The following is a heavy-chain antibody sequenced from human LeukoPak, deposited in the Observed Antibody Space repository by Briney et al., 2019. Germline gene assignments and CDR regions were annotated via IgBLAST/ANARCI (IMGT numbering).Heavy chain of an antibody. CDR3: AGIAAAGTGSHFEH. V-gene: IGHV3-30-3*01. D-gene: IGHD6-13*01. CDR2: ISYDGSNK. CDR1: GFTFSSYA. J-gene: IGHJ4*02. Sequence: GRSLRLSCAASGFTFSSYAMHWVRQAPGKGLEWVAVISYDGSNKYYADSVKGRFTISRDNSKNTLYLQMNSLRSEDTAVYYCAGIAAAGTGSHFEHWGQGTLVTVSS.